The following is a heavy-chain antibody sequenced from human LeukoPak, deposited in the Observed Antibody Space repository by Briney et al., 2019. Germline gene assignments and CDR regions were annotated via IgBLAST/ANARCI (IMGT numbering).Heavy chain of an antibody. D-gene: IGHD6-19*01. Sequence: GAPVKVSCKASGGTFSSYTISWVRQVPGQGLEWMGRIIPILGIANYAQKFQGRVTITADKSTSTAYMELSSLRSEDTAVYYCARDYSSAWWFDFWGQGTLVTVSS. J-gene: IGHJ4*02. CDR1: GGTFSSYT. CDR2: IIPILGIA. V-gene: IGHV1-69*04. CDR3: ARDYSSAWWFDF.